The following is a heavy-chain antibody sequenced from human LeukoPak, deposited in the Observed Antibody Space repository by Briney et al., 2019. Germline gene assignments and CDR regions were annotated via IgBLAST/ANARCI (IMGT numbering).Heavy chain of an antibody. CDR3: ARDNDYRFDY. D-gene: IGHD4-11*01. V-gene: IGHV4-34*01. CDR2: INHSGST. Sequence: SETLSPTCAVYGGSFSGYYWSWIRKPPGKGLEWIGEINHSGSTNYNPSLKSRITISVDTSKNQSSLKLSSVTAADTAVYYCARDNDYRFDYWGQGTLVTVSS. CDR1: GGSFSGYY. J-gene: IGHJ4*02.